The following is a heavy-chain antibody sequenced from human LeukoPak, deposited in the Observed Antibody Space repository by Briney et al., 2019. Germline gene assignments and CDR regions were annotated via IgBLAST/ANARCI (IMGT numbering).Heavy chain of an antibody. Sequence: GGSLRLSCAASGFTVNSNYWSWVRQAPGKGLEWVSVSYSGGTTYYADSVKGRFTFSRYNSKNMLQLQMTSLRAEDTAVYYWAKKRGLGSLFDYWGQGTLVSVSS. CDR3: AKKRGLGSLFDY. V-gene: IGHV3-53*01. J-gene: IGHJ4*02. D-gene: IGHD6-19*01. CDR2: SYSGGTT. CDR1: GFTVNSNY.